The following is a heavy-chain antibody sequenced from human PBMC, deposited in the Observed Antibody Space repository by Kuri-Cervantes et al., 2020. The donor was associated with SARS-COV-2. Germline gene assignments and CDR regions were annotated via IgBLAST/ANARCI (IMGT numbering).Heavy chain of an antibody. CDR2: MNPNSGNT. V-gene: IGHV1-8*02. D-gene: IGHD3-10*01. J-gene: IGHJ4*02. CDR1: GYTFTSYD. CDR3: AREGITMVRGVTFDY. Sequence: ASVNVSCKASGYTFTSYDINWVRQATGQGLEGMGWMNPNSGNTGYAQKFQGRVTMTRDTSLSTAYMELSRLRSDDTAVYYCAREGITMVRGVTFDYWGQGTLVTVSS.